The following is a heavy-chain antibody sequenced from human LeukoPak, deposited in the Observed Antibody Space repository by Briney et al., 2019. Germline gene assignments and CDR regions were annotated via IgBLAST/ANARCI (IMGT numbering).Heavy chain of an antibody. J-gene: IGHJ3*02. CDR1: GGSISSVGYS. CDR2: IYHSGST. CDR3: ARGITMVRGVEPDAFDI. V-gene: IGHV4-30-2*01. Sequence: SQTLSLTCAVSGGSISSVGYSWNWIRQPPGKGLEWIGYIYHSGSTYYNPSLKSRVTISVDRSKNHFSLKLSSVTAADTAVYSCARGITMVRGVEPDAFDIWGQGTMVTVSS. D-gene: IGHD3-10*01.